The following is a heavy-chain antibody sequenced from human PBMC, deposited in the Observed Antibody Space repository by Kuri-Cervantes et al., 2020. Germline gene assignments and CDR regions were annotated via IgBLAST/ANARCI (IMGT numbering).Heavy chain of an antibody. D-gene: IGHD4-23*01. J-gene: IGHJ4*02. Sequence: SETLSLTCTVSGVSITSSYWSWIRLAPGKGLEYVGHISYRGATSYNPSLMSRVSMSLDTSRNKVSLKLRSVTAADTALYFCARASEVTKIDYRGQGVLVTVSS. V-gene: IGHV4-59*01. CDR2: ISYRGAT. CDR1: GVSITSSY. CDR3: ARASEVTKIDY.